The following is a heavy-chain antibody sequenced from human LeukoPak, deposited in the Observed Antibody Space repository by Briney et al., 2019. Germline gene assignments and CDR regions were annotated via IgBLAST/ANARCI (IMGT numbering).Heavy chain of an antibody. D-gene: IGHD6-19*01. CDR1: GLTFSSDW. Sequence: GGSLRLSCAASGLTFSSDWMSWVRQAQGKGLEWVANINQTGSEKYFVDSVKGRFTVSRDNAKNSLYLQMNSLRAEDTAVYYCARVADDYFDYWGQGTLVTVSS. V-gene: IGHV3-7*01. CDR2: INQTGSEK. CDR3: ARVADDYFDY. J-gene: IGHJ4*02.